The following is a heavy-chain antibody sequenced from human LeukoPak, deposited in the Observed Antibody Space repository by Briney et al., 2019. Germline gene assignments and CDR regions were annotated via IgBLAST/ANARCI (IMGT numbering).Heavy chain of an antibody. CDR3: ARASGGGQTSFDF. CDR1: GYRFTAYS. CDR2: INPNSGDT. J-gene: IGHJ3*01. V-gene: IGHV1-2*02. Sequence: APVKVSCKASGYRFTAYSMHWVRQAPGLGLEWMGWINPNSGDTKSAQNFQARVTMTRDTSISTVYLELSSLRSDDTAVFYCARASGGGQTSFDFWGQGTVVTVSS. D-gene: IGHD3-16*01.